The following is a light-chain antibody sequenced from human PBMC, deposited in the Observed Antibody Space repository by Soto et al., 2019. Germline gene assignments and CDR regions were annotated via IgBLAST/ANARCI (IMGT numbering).Light chain of an antibody. CDR1: TGAVTSGHY. Sequence: QAVVTQEPSLTMSPGGTVTLTCGSSTGAVTSGHYPYWFQQKPGQAPRTLIYDTSNKHSWTPARFSGSLLGGKAALTLSGAQPEDEAEYYCLLSYSGASGYVFGTGTKVTVL. CDR3: LLSYSGASGYV. J-gene: IGLJ1*01. V-gene: IGLV7-46*01. CDR2: DTS.